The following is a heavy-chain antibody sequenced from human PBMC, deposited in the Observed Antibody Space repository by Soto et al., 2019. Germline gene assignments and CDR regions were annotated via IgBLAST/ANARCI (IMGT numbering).Heavy chain of an antibody. V-gene: IGHV3-33*01. Sequence: QVQLVESGGGVVQPGRSLRLSCAASGFTFNNYGMHWVRQAPGNGLEWLAVIWNDGSNSSYANSVKGRFTISRDNSKNTLSLQMSSLRAEDTAVYYCARRQIPPPTRGAANARGGMDVWGQGTTVTVSS. CDR3: ARRQIPPPTRGAANARGGMDV. J-gene: IGHJ6*02. CDR1: GFTFNNYG. CDR2: IWNDGSNS. D-gene: IGHD6-13*01.